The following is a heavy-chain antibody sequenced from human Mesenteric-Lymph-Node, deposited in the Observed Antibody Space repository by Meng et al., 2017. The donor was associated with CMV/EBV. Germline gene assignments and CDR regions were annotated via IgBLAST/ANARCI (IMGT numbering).Heavy chain of an antibody. CDR1: GFTFSTYS. CDR3: AREGAYYDNLERGYGLDV. V-gene: IGHV3-48*04. D-gene: IGHD3-22*01. Sequence: GESLKISCAASGFTFSTYSMNWVRQAPGKGLEWVSYISSSSSIISYADSVKGRVTISRDNAKNSLYLQMNSLRTEDTAVYYCAREGAYYDNLERGYGLDVWGQGTTVTVSS. CDR2: ISSSSSII. J-gene: IGHJ6*02.